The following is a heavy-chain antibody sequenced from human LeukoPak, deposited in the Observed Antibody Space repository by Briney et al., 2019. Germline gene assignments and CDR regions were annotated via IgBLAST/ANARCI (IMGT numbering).Heavy chain of an antibody. CDR1: GGSITTYY. J-gene: IGHJ5*02. CDR3: ARSTGAMIASRVWFDP. D-gene: IGHD3-22*01. V-gene: IGHV4-59*01. CDR2: IYFSGGT. Sequence: PSETLSLTCTVSGGSITTYYWSWIRQPPGKGLGWIGYIYFSGGTNYNPSLKSRATISVDTSKNQFSLKLTSETAADTAVYYCARSTGAMIASRVWFDPWGQGTLVTVSS.